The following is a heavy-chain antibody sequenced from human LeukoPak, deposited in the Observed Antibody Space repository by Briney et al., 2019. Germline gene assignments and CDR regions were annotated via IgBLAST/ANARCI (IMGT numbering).Heavy chain of an antibody. J-gene: IGHJ4*02. D-gene: IGHD4-17*01. CDR3: ARNGDLCIDY. Sequence: ASVKVSCKASGYIFTSYFMHWVRQAPGQGLEWMGIINPSGGGTSYAQKFQGRVTMARDTSTCTVYMDLSSLRSADTAVYYCARNGDLCIDYWGQGTLVTVSS. CDR1: GYIFTSYF. V-gene: IGHV1-46*01. CDR2: INPSGGGT.